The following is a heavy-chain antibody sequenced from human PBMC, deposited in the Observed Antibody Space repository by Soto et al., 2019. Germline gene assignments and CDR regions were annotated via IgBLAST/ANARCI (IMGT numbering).Heavy chain of an antibody. Sequence: QVQLVQSGAEVKKPGSSVKVSCKASGGTFSSYAISWVRQAPGQGLEWMGGIIPIFGTANYAQKFQGRVTITADESTSTAYMELSSLRSEDTAVYYCARGGVIAAAGTPYYYGMDVWGQGTTVTVSS. CDR3: ARGGVIAAAGTPYYYGMDV. J-gene: IGHJ6*02. V-gene: IGHV1-69*01. CDR2: IIPIFGTA. CDR1: GGTFSSYA. D-gene: IGHD6-13*01.